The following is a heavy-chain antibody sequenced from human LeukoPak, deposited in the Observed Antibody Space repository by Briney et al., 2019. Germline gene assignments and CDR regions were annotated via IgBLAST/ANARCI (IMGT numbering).Heavy chain of an antibody. V-gene: IGHV4-59*01. CDR2: IYYSGST. CDR1: GGSISSYY. J-gene: IGHJ3*02. CDR3: ARDRFIGGLAIDI. D-gene: IGHD3-16*01. Sequence: SETLSLTCTASGGSISSYYWSWIRQPPGKGLEWIGYIYYSGSTNYNPSLKSRVTISVDTSKNQFSLKLSSVTAADTDVYYCARDRFIGGLAIDIWGQGTMVTVSS.